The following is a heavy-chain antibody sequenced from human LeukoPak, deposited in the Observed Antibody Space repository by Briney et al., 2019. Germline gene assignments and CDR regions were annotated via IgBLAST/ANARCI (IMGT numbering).Heavy chain of an antibody. CDR1: GFTFDDYA. J-gene: IGHJ4*02. Sequence: PGRSLRLSCAASGFTFDDYAMHWVRQAPGEGVEWVSGISWNSGSIGYADSVKGRFTISRDNAKNSLYLQMNSLRAEDTALYYCAKDRRTGSSFFDYWGQGTLVTVSS. D-gene: IGHD1-26*01. CDR3: AKDRRTGSSFFDY. CDR2: ISWNSGSI. V-gene: IGHV3-9*01.